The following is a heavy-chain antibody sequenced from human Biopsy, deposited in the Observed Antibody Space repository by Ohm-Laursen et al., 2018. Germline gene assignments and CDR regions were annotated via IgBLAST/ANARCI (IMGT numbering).Heavy chain of an antibody. CDR3: AGDFRAGSGFLRSNNHYCGMDV. Sequence: GTLSLTWSVSGGSISSSYWSWIRQPPGKGLEWIGYISYSGSTSYNPSLKSRVTMSADTSKNQLSLTLSSLTAADTAVYFCAGDFRAGSGFLRSNNHYCGMDVWGPGTRVTVSS. CDR1: GGSISSSY. CDR2: ISYSGST. V-gene: IGHV4-59*12. J-gene: IGHJ6*02. D-gene: IGHD5-24*01.